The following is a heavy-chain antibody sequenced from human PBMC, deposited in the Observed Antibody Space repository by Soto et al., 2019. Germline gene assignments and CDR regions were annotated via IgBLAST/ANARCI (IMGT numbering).Heavy chain of an antibody. CDR2: ISYDGSNK. CDR3: ARGTTRVGDY. CDR1: GFTFSSYA. V-gene: IGHV3-30-3*01. D-gene: IGHD1-26*01. J-gene: IGHJ4*02. Sequence: QVQLVESGGGVVQPGRSLRLSCAASGFTFSSYAMHWVRQAPGKGLEWVAVISYDGSNKYYADSVKGRFTISRDNSKNTLDLQMNSLRAEDTAVYYCARGTTRVGDYWGQGTLVTVSS.